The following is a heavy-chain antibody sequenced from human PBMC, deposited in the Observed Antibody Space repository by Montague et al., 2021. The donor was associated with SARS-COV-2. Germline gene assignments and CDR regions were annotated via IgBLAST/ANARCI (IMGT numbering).Heavy chain of an antibody. J-gene: IGHJ4*02. V-gene: IGHV4-39*01. CDR2: IYYSGST. CDR1: GGSISSSSYY. CDR3: ARQRRGGLVSTPRFFDY. D-gene: IGHD6-19*01. Sequence: SETLSLTCTVSGGSISSSSYYWGWIRQPPGKGLEWIGSIYYSGSTYYNPSLKSRVTISVVTSKNQFSLKLSSVTAADTAVYYCARQRRGGLVSTPRFFDYWGQGTLVTVSS.